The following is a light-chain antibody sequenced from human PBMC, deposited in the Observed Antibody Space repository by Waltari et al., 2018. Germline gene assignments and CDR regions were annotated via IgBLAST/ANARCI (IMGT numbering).Light chain of an antibody. CDR3: QMYVKLPVT. Sequence: ESVLTQSPGTLSLSPGDRATLPCRASQSIGTYLTWYQQRPGQAPRLLIYHASSRATGIPDRFSGSGSGTDFSLTINRLEPEDFAVYYCQMYVKLPVTFGQGTKVELK. CDR1: QSIGTY. J-gene: IGKJ1*01. CDR2: HAS. V-gene: IGKV3-20*01.